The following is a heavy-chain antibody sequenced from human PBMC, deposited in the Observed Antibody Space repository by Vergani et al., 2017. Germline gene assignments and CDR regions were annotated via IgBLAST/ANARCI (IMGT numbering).Heavy chain of an antibody. V-gene: IGHV3-48*04. D-gene: IGHD1-7*01. CDR3: ARGGRGNYA. CDR2: ITKSDSEI. CDR1: GFTFSTYA. Sequence: EVQLLESGGGLVQPGGSLRLSCAASGFTFSTYAMSWNRQAPGKGLEWVSYITKSDSEIYDAEFAKGRFTISRDNAKNSLYLQMNSLRAEETAIYYCARGGRGNYAWGQGTLVTVSS. J-gene: IGHJ5*02.